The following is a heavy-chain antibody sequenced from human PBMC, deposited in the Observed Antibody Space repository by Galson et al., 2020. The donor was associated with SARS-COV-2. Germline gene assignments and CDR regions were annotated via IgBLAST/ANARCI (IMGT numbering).Heavy chain of an antibody. V-gene: IGHV3-30*18. CDR3: AKAWGQATGDY. CDR2: ISYDGSNK. D-gene: IGHD3-16*01. J-gene: IGHJ4*02. Sequence: GESLKISCAASGFTFSSYGMHWVRQAPGKGLEWVAVISYDGSNKYYADSVKGRFTISRDNSKNTLYLQMNSLRAEDTAVYYCAKAWGQATGDYWGQGTLVTVSS. CDR1: GFTFSSYG.